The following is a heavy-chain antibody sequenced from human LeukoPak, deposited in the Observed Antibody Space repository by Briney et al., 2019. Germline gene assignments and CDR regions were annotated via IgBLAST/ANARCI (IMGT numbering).Heavy chain of an antibody. CDR1: GFTFSSYA. J-gene: IGHJ5*02. Sequence: TGGSLRLSCAASGFTFSSYAMSWVRQAPGEGLEWVSAISGSGGSTYYADSVKGRFTISRDNSKNTLYLQMNSLRAEDTAVYYCAKDQVSSWYNWFDPWGQGTLVTVSS. CDR3: AKDQVSSWYNWFDP. V-gene: IGHV3-23*01. D-gene: IGHD6-13*01. CDR2: ISGSGGST.